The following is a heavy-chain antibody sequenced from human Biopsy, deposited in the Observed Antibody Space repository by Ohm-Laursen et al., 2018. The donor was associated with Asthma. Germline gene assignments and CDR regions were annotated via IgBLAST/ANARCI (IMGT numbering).Heavy chain of an antibody. D-gene: IGHD3-22*01. CDR3: VRHQYSSSWSTFDY. V-gene: IGHV4-39*01. CDR2: MYHSGSP. J-gene: IGHJ4*02. CDR1: GDSINSSSYY. Sequence: SETLSLTCTVSGDSINSSSYYWGWIRQPPGKGMEWIGSMYHSGSPYYHPSLKSRATIPVDTSKNQLSRKMSSGTAADTAVYFCVRHQYSSSWSTFDYWGQGALVTVSS.